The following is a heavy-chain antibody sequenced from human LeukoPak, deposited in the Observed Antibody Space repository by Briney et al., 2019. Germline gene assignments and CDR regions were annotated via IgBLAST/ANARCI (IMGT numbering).Heavy chain of an antibody. CDR1: GGSISSSNW. V-gene: IGHV4-4*02. J-gene: IGHJ4*02. CDR2: IYHSGST. CDR3: ARDQMGTYDSSGYTDY. D-gene: IGHD3-22*01. Sequence: SETLSLTCAVSGGSISSSNWWSWVRQPPGKGLEWIGEIYHSGSTYYNPSLKSRVTISVDTSKNQFSLKLSSVTAADTAVYYCARDQMGTYDSSGYTDYWGQGTLVTVSS.